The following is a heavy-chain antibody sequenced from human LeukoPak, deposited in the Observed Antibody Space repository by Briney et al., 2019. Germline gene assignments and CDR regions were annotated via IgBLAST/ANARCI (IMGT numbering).Heavy chain of an antibody. CDR3: ATVAVAIDRHH. Sequence: GGSQSLLCGSSGFRFNVYSMSWVRQAPGKGLEWIAYITSSGRTIHYADSAKDRFTISRDNAKDSLYLQMNSLRVEDTAVYYCATVAVAIDRHHWREGTLVTVAS. J-gene: IGHJ5*02. D-gene: IGHD2/OR15-2a*01. V-gene: IGHV3-48*01. CDR2: ITSSGRTI. CDR1: GFRFNVYS.